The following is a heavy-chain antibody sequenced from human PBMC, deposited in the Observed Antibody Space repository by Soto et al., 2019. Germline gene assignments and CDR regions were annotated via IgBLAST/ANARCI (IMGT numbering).Heavy chain of an antibody. CDR1: GGTFSSYA. V-gene: IGHV1-69*13. Sequence: ASVKVSCKASGGTFSSYAISWVRQAPGQGLECMGGIIPIFGTANYAQKFQGRVTITAXXXXSXXXMXLXSLRSDXTAVYYCARLEKVTTSTPKVPLPIKNWFDPWG. CDR2: IIPIFGTA. J-gene: IGHJ5*02. CDR3: ARLEKVTTSTPKVPLPIKNWFDP. D-gene: IGHD4-17*01.